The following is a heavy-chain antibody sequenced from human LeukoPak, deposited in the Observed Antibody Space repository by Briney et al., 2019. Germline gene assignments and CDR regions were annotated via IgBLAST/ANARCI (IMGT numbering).Heavy chain of an antibody. Sequence: GXXRLSCGASGFTFTTHWIHWVRQAPGKGRVWVSRIKPDGSDTNYADSVKGRFTISRDNAKNTVYLQMNSLRAEDTAVYYCARGKYGGYFIDYWGQGTLVTVSS. CDR2: IKPDGSDT. D-gene: IGHD5-12*01. CDR3: ARGKYGGYFIDY. CDR1: GFTFTTHW. J-gene: IGHJ4*02. V-gene: IGHV3-74*01.